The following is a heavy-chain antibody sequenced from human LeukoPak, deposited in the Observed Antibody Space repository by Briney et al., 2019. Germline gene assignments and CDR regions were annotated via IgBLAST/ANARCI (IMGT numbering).Heavy chain of an antibody. J-gene: IGHJ4*02. Sequence: SETLSLTCTVSGYSISSGYYWGWIRQPPGKGLEWIGSIYHSGSTYYNPSLKSRVTISVDTSKNQFSLNLSSVTAADTAVYYCARYKQLARGYWGQGTLVTVSS. V-gene: IGHV4-38-2*02. CDR1: GYSISSGYY. CDR3: ARYKQLARGY. CDR2: IYHSGST. D-gene: IGHD6-6*01.